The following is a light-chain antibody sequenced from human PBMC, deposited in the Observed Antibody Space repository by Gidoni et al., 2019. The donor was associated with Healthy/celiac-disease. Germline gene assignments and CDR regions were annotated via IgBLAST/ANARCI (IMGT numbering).Light chain of an antibody. J-gene: IGKJ3*01. CDR2: DAS. CDR3: QQRSNWPLFT. Sequence: IVLTQSPAALSLSPGERATLPCRASQSVSSYLAWYQQKPGQAPRLLISDASNRATGIPARFSGSGSGTDFTLTISSLEPEDFAVYYCQQRSNWPLFTFXPXTKVDIK. V-gene: IGKV3-11*01. CDR1: QSVSSY.